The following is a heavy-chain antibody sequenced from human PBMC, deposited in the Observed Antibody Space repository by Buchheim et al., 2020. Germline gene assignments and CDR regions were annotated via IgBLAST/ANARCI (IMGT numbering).Heavy chain of an antibody. J-gene: IGHJ4*02. CDR1: GFTFSTYA. D-gene: IGHD3-22*01. V-gene: IGHV3-23*01. Sequence: EVQLLESGGGLVQPGGSLRLSCAASGFTFSTYAMTWVRQAPGKGLEWVSTFSGSGGNTYYADSVKGRFTISRDNSKNTLYLQMNSLRAEDTAVYYCAKDRFYDSSGYCYDYWGQGTL. CDR3: AKDRFYDSSGYCYDY. CDR2: FSGSGGNT.